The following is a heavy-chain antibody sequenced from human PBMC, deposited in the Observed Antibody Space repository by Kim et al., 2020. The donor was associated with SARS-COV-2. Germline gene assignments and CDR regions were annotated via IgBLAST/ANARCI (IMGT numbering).Heavy chain of an antibody. CDR2: YY. D-gene: IGHD1-26*01. Sequence: YYDYAASVKGRITIKPDTSKNQFSLQVNSVTPEDTAIYFCARDIGPDAFDIWGQGTMVTVSS. CDR3: ARDIGPDAFDI. J-gene: IGHJ3*02. V-gene: IGHV6-1*01.